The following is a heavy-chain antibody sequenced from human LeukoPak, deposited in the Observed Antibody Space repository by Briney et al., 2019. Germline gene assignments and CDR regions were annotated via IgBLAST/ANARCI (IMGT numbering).Heavy chain of an antibody. J-gene: IGHJ5*02. CDR3: AKDPGGYELDP. CDR1: GFTFRSYD. D-gene: IGHD1-1*01. CDR2: IAYDGSNK. Sequence: GSLRLSCGGTGFTFRSYDMHWVRQAPGKGLEWVAGIAYDGSNKDHADAVKGRFTISRDNSKNTLYLQMNSLRTEDTAVYYCAKDPGGYELDPWGQGTLVTVSS. V-gene: IGHV3-30*04.